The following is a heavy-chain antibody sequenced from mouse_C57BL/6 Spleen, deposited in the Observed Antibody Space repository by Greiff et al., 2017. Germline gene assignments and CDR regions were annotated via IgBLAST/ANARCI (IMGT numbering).Heavy chain of an antibody. CDR1: GFTFSDYG. J-gene: IGHJ1*01. CDR2: ISSGSSTI. D-gene: IGHD2-13*01. V-gene: IGHV5-17*01. CDR3: AMNEGDHWYFDV. Sequence: EVQLVESGGGLVKPGGSLKLSCAASGFTFSDYGMHWVRQAPEKGLEWVAYISSGSSTIYYADTVKGRFTISRDNAKNTLFLQMTSLRSETTTLYYTAMNEGDHWYFDVWGPGTTVTVSA.